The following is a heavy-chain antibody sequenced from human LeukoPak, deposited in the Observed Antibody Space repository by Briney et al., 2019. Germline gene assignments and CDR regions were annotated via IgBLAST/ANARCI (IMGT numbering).Heavy chain of an antibody. CDR1: GGTFSSYA. Sequence: GSSVKVSCKASGGTFSSYAISWVRQAPGQGLEWMGGIIPIFGTANYAQKFQGRATITTDESTSTAYMELSSLRSEDTAVYYCARGVKDIVVVPAGYYYYYMDVWGKGTTVTVSS. D-gene: IGHD2-2*01. CDR2: IIPIFGTA. CDR3: ARGVKDIVVVPAGYYYYYMDV. V-gene: IGHV1-69*05. J-gene: IGHJ6*03.